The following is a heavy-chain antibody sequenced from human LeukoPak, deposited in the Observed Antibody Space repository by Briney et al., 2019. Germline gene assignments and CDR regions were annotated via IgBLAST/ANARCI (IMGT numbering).Heavy chain of an antibody. CDR3: ARDLTGWGESSGYSDY. Sequence: GGSLRLSCAASGFTFSSYAMHWVRQGPGKGLEWVALISYDGTNKFYEDSVKGRFTISRDNSKNTLFLQVNSLRAEDTAVYYCARDLTGWGESSGYSDYWGQGTLVTVSS. V-gene: IGHV3-30*01. CDR2: ISYDGTNK. CDR1: GFTFSSYA. J-gene: IGHJ4*02. D-gene: IGHD3-22*01.